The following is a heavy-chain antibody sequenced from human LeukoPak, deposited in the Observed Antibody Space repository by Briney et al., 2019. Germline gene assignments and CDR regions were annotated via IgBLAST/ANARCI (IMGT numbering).Heavy chain of an antibody. CDR3: ARENYYDSSGYWRWFDP. Sequence: QPGRSLRLSCAASGFTFSSYGMHWVRQAPGKGLEWVAVIWYDGSNKYYADSVKGRFTISRDNSKNTLYLQMNSLRAEDTAVYYCARENYYDSSGYWRWFDPWGQGTLVTVSS. CDR2: IWYDGSNK. J-gene: IGHJ5*02. CDR1: GFTFSSYG. D-gene: IGHD3-22*01. V-gene: IGHV3-33*01.